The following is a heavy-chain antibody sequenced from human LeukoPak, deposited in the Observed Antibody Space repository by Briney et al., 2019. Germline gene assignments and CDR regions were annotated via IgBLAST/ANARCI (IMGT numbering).Heavy chain of an antibody. J-gene: IGHJ5*02. V-gene: IGHV3-30*03. CDR1: GFTFSSYG. D-gene: IGHD6-13*01. Sequence: PGGSLRLSCAASGFTFSSYGMHWVRQAPGKGLEWVAVISYDGSNKYYADSVKGRFTISRDNSKNTLYLQMNSLRAEDTAVYYCASSRTAASSNWFDPWGQGTLVTVSS. CDR3: ASSRTAASSNWFDP. CDR2: ISYDGSNK.